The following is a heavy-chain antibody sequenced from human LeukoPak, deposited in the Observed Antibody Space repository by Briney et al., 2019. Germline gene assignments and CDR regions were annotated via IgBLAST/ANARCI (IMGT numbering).Heavy chain of an antibody. V-gene: IGHV4-38-2*02. CDR2: IYHSGST. J-gene: IGHJ3*02. CDR3: VRVHVNSGYYFGDAFDI. Sequence: SETLSLTCTVSGYSISSGSYWGWIRQPPGKGLEWIGNIYHSGSTYYNPSLKSRVTVSVDTSKNQFSLKLSSVTAADTAVHYCVRVHVNSGYYFGDAFDIWGQGTMVTVSS. CDR1: GYSISSGSY. D-gene: IGHD3-22*01.